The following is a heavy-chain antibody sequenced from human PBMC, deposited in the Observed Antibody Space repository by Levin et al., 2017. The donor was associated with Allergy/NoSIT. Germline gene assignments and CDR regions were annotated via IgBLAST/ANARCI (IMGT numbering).Heavy chain of an antibody. J-gene: IGHJ4*02. CDR2: ISGGGATT. D-gene: IGHD1-14*01. Sequence: GGSLRLSCAASGFIFSNYAMNWVRQAPGKGLEWVAGISGGGATTHYVDSVKGRFTISRDNSKCTLYLQMSIQRADDTALYYCAKSGRTTWSCDSWGQGTLVTVSS. V-gene: IGHV3-23*01. CDR3: AKSGRTTWSCDS. CDR1: GFIFSNYA.